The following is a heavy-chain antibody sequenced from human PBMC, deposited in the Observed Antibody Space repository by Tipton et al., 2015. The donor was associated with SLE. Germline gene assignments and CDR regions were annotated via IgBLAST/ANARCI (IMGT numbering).Heavy chain of an antibody. CDR3: ARNLGPEWMATKRGYFDL. CDR2: VYYSGRT. D-gene: IGHD5-24*01. V-gene: IGHV4-34*01. J-gene: IGHJ2*01. Sequence: TLSLTCAVYGGSFSGYFWSWIRQPPGKGLEWIGSVYYSGRTFYNPSLRSRVTIPVDTSRNQFSLKLSSVTAADTAVYYCARNLGPEWMATKRGYFDLWGRGTLVSVSS. CDR1: GGSFSGYF.